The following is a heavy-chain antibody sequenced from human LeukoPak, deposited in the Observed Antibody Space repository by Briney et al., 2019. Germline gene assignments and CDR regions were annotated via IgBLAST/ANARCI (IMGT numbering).Heavy chain of an antibody. V-gene: IGHV3-23*01. CDR1: GFTFSSYG. J-gene: IGHJ6*03. CDR2: ISGSGGST. CDR3: AKVDGRKVVVTFYLYYYYMDV. D-gene: IGHD2-2*01. Sequence: HPGGSLRLSCAASGFTFSSYGMSWVRQAPGKGLEWVSAISGSGGSTYYADSVKGRFTISRDNSKNTLYLQMNSLRAEDTAVYYCAKVDGRKVVVTFYLYYYYMDVWGKGTTVTISS.